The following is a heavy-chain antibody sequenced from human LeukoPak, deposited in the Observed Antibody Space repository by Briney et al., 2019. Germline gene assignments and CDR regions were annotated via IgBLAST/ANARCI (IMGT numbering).Heavy chain of an antibody. CDR3: ARDGLIYSRHSFVFDY. Sequence: PGGSLRLSCAASGFTFSSYSMNWVRQAPGKGLEWVSYISSSSSTIYYADSVKGRFTISRDNAKNSLYLQMNSLRAEDTAVYYCARDGLIYSRHSFVFDYWGQGTLVTVSS. V-gene: IGHV3-48*01. CDR1: GFTFSSYS. CDR2: ISSSSSTI. D-gene: IGHD6-13*01. J-gene: IGHJ4*02.